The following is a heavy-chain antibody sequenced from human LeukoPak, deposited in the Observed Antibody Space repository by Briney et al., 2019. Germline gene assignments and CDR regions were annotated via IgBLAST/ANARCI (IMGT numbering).Heavy chain of an antibody. CDR1: GGSISSYY. Sequence: SETLSLTCTVSGGSISSYYWSWIRQPPGKGLEWIGYIYYSGSTNNNPSLKSRVTISVDTSKNQFSLKLSSVTAADTAVYYCARSTGSGSYFLRWFDPWGQGTLVTVSS. CDR3: ARSTGSGSYFLRWFDP. J-gene: IGHJ5*02. V-gene: IGHV4-59*01. CDR2: IYYSGST. D-gene: IGHD3-10*01.